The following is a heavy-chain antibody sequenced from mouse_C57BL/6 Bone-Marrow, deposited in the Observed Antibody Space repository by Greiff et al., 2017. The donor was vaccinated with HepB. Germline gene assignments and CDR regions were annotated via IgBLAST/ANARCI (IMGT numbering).Heavy chain of an antibody. J-gene: IGHJ3*01. V-gene: IGHV2-5*01. CDR3: AKRGHHSNRGFAY. CDR1: GFSLTSYG. D-gene: IGHD2-5*01. CDR2: IWRGGST. Sequence: VKLLESGPGLVQPSQSLSITCTVSGFSLTSYGVHWVRQSPGKGLEWLGVIWRGGSTDYNAAFMSRLSITKDNSKSQVFFKMNSLQADDTAIYYCAKRGHHSNRGFAYWGQGTLVTVSA.